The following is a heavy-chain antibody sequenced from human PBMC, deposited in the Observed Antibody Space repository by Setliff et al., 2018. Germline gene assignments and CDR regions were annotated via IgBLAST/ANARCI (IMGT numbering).Heavy chain of an antibody. CDR3: ARVRNTQNGFFDY. CDR1: GFLYSNNA. Sequence: GGSLRLSCAASGFLYSNNAFHWVRQTPGKGLEWVAVISYDGTITHYVDSVKGRFSISRDNSQNTLYLQMNSLSPEDTALYYCARVRNTQNGFFDYWSQGTLVTSPQ. V-gene: IGHV3-30*04. J-gene: IGHJ4*02. CDR2: ISYDGTIT. D-gene: IGHD1-1*01.